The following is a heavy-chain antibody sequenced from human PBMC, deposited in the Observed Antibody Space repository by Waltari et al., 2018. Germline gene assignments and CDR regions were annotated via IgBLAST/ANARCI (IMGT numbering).Heavy chain of an antibody. D-gene: IGHD4-4*01. CDR2: ISSSSSTI. V-gene: IGHV3-48*01. J-gene: IGHJ1*01. Sequence: EVQLVASGGGLVQPGGSLRLSCAAPGFTFNSYIMNWVRQAPGKGLEWVSYISSSSSTIYYADSVKGRFTISRDNAKNSLYLQMNSLRAEDTAVYYCARDSNKKYFQHWGQGTLVTVSS. CDR1: GFTFNSYI. CDR3: ARDSNKKYFQH.